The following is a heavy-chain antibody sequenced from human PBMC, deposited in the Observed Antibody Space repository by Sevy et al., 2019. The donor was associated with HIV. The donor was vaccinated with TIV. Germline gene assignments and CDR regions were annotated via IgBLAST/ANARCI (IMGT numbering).Heavy chain of an antibody. Sequence: GGSLRLSCAASGFSVSSNFMSWVRQAPGRGLEWVSIIYGGGETYYAESVKGRFTISRDSSRNTVFLQMNSLRAEDTAIYFCTTSPRPNLADYWGEGTLATVSS. J-gene: IGHJ4*02. CDR2: IYGGGET. V-gene: IGHV3-53*01. CDR1: GFSVSSNF. D-gene: IGHD1-1*01. CDR3: TTSPRPNLADY.